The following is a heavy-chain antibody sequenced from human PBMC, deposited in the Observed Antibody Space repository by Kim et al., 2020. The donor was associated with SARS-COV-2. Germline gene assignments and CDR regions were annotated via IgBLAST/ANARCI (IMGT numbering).Heavy chain of an antibody. V-gene: IGHV1-69*04. CDR3: ARDGDLTGTPRGNGMDV. CDR1: GGTFCSYT. CDR2: IIPILGIA. D-gene: IGHD2-21*01. Sequence: SVMVSCKASGGTFCSYTISWVRQAPGQGLEWMGRIIPILGIANYEQKFQGRVTITTDKSTSTAYMELSSLRSEDTAVYYCARDGDLTGTPRGNGMDVWGQGTTVTVSS. J-gene: IGHJ6*02.